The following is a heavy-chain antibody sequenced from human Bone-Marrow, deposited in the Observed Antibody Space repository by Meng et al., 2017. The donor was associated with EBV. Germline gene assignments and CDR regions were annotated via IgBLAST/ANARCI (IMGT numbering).Heavy chain of an antibody. D-gene: IGHD3-9*01. J-gene: IGHJ4*02. V-gene: IGHV2-5*02. CDR1: GFSLTSGVG. CDR3: ARRLRYNNWLFDF. Sequence: QITLKESGPTLVKPTQTLTLTCTFSGFSLTSGVGVGWIRQPPGKALGWLALIHWDDEKRYSPSLESRLTITKDTSKNEVVLTMTNMDPVDTATYYCARRLRYNNWLFDFWGPGTLVTVSS. CDR2: IHWDDEK.